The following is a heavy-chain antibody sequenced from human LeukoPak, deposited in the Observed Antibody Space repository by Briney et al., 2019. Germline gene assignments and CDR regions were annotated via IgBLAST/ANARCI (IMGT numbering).Heavy chain of an antibody. V-gene: IGHV4-39*07. D-gene: IGHD5-24*01. Sequence: SETLSLTCTVSGGSISSSSYYWGWIRQPPGKGLEWIGSIYYSGSTYYNPSLKSRVTISVDTSKNQFSLKLSSVTAADTAVYYCARGFGDGYNYHFDYWGQGTLVTVSS. CDR2: IYYSGST. CDR3: ARGFGDGYNYHFDY. CDR1: GGSISSSSYY. J-gene: IGHJ4*02.